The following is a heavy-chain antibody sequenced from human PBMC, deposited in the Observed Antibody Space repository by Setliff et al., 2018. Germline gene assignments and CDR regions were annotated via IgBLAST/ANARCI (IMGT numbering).Heavy chain of an antibody. Sequence: ASVKVSCKVSGYTLTELSMHWVRQAPGKGLGWMGGFDPEDGETIYAHKFQGRVTMTEDTSTDTAYMELSSLRSEDTAVYYCATDKMAVAGTWFDPWGQGTLVTVSS. CDR3: ATDKMAVAGTWFDP. J-gene: IGHJ5*02. V-gene: IGHV1-24*01. CDR1: GYTLTELS. D-gene: IGHD6-19*01. CDR2: FDPEDGET.